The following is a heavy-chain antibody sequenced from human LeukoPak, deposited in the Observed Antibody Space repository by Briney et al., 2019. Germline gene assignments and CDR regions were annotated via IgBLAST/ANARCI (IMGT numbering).Heavy chain of an antibody. Sequence: SETLSLTCTVSGGSMTSSSYYWSWIRQPAGKGLEWIGRIYTSGSTNYNPSLKSRVTISVDTSKNQFSLKLSSVTAADTAVYYCAREPDYGVTGAFDIWGQGTMVTVSS. CDR1: GGSMTSSSYY. V-gene: IGHV4-61*02. D-gene: IGHD4-17*01. CDR2: IYTSGST. CDR3: AREPDYGVTGAFDI. J-gene: IGHJ3*02.